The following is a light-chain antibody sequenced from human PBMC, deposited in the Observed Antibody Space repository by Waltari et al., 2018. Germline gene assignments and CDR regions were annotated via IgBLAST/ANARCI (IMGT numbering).Light chain of an antibody. CDR1: QTIDNY. J-gene: IGKJ4*01. CDR3: QQRSNWL. CDR2: DAS. V-gene: IGKV3-11*01. Sequence: IVLTQSPATLSLSPGEKATLSCRTSQTIDNYLAWYQQKPGQAPRLRIYDASSRATGIPARFRGSGSGTDFTLTISSLEPEDFATYYCQQRSNWLFGGGTKVEIK.